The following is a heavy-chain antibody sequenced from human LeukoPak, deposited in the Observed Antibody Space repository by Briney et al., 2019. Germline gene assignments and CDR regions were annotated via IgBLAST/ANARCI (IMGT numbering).Heavy chain of an antibody. CDR2: IVVGSGNT. Sequence: SVKVSCKASGFTFTSSAMQWVRQARGQRLEWIGWIVVGSGNTNYAQRFQERVTITRDMSTSTAYMELSSLRSEDTAVYYCARDDWGSGIPLLYWGQGTLVTVSS. CDR3: ARDDWGSGIPLLY. D-gene: IGHD7-27*01. J-gene: IGHJ4*02. V-gene: IGHV1-58*02. CDR1: GFTFTSSA.